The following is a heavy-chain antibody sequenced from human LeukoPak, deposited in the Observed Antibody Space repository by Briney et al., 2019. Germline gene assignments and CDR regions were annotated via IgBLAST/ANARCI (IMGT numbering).Heavy chain of an antibody. V-gene: IGHV4-34*01. Sequence: SETLSLTCAAYGASFSGYYWSWIRQPPGKGLEWIGEINHSGSTNYNPSLKSRVTISVDTSKNQFSLKLSSVTAADTAVYYCARTLSRYCSSTSCSRRWFDPWGQGTLVTVSS. CDR3: ARTLSRYCSSTSCSRRWFDP. D-gene: IGHD2-2*01. CDR1: GASFSGYY. CDR2: INHSGST. J-gene: IGHJ5*02.